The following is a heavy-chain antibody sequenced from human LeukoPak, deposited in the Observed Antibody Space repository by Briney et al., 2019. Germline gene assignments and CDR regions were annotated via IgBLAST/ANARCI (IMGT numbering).Heavy chain of an antibody. CDR2: INQDGSEK. CDR1: GFTFSNSW. V-gene: IGHV3-7*01. J-gene: IGHJ4*02. Sequence: GGSLRLSCAASGFTFSNSWMSWVRQAPGKGLEWVANINQDGSEKYYVDSVGGRFTISRDNAKNSLSLQMESLRGEDTAVYFCVRALGSSSADFWGQGTLVTVSS. CDR3: VRALGSSSADF. D-gene: IGHD6-6*01.